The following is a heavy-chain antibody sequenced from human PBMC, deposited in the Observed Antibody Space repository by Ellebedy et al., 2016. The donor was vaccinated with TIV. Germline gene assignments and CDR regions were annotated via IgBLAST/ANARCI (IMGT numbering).Heavy chain of an antibody. V-gene: IGHV3-66*01. Sequence: GESLKISCAASGFTVSGNRMGWVRQAPGKGLDWVLVIYSDGSTSYADSVKGRFTITRDDSNNALYLQMNSLRAEDTAVYYCVREREGVRGEAWGQGTLVTVSS. CDR1: GFTVSGNR. CDR2: IYSDGST. J-gene: IGHJ5*02. CDR3: VREREGVRGEA. D-gene: IGHD3-10*01.